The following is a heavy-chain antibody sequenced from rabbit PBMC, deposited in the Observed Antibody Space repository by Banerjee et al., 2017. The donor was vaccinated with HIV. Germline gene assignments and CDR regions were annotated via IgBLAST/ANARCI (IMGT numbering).Heavy chain of an antibody. D-gene: IGHD4-2*01. CDR1: GFSLNIYE. Sequence: QSLEESGGDLVKPGASLTLTCTASGFSLNIYEMCWVRQAPGKGLEWIGCIYAGSSGSTWYASWAKGRFAISKTSSTTVTLQMTSLTAADTATYFCARDRDTGDAGDHYATRLDLWGPGTLVTVS. V-gene: IGHV1S40*01. CDR3: ARDRDTGDAGDHYATRLDL. J-gene: IGHJ3*01. CDR2: IYAGSSGST.